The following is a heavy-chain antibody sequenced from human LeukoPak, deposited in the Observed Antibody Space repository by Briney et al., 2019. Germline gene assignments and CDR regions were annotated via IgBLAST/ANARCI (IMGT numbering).Heavy chain of an antibody. CDR1: GFTFSSYA. V-gene: IGHV3-23*01. J-gene: IGHJ4*02. CDR3: AKYYYDSSGYYDAARLDY. CDR2: ISGSDYST. D-gene: IGHD3-22*01. Sequence: PGGSLRLSCAASGFTFSSYAMSWVRQAPGKGLEWVSGISGSDYSTYYADSVKGRFTISRDNSKNTLYLQMNSLRAEDTAVYYCAKYYYDSSGYYDAARLDYWGQGTLVT.